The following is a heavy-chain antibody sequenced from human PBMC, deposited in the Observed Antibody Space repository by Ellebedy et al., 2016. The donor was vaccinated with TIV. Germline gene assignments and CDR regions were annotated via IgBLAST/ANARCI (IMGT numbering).Heavy chain of an antibody. Sequence: AASVKVSCKASGGTFSSYAISWVRQAPGQGLEWMGGIIPIFGTANYAQKFQGRVTITADESTSTAYMELSSLRSEDTAVYYCARDPIREYRAGSVWYYYYGMDVWGQGTTVTVSS. CDR2: IIPIFGTA. V-gene: IGHV1-69*13. CDR1: GGTFSSYA. CDR3: ARDPIREYRAGSVWYYYYGMDV. J-gene: IGHJ6*02. D-gene: IGHD3-16*01.